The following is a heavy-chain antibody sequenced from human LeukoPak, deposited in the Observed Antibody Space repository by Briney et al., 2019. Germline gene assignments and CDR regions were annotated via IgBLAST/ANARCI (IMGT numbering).Heavy chain of an antibody. Sequence: PGGSLRLSCAASGFTFSSYEMNWVRQAPGKGLEWIAYISSSGTSIYYADSVKGRFIISRANAKNSLYLQMNSLRAEDTAVYYCARGRDSRMGGSVDYWGQGTQVTVSS. J-gene: IGHJ4*02. CDR3: ARGRDSRMGGSVDY. CDR2: ISSSGTSI. V-gene: IGHV3-48*03. D-gene: IGHD3-22*01. CDR1: GFTFSSYE.